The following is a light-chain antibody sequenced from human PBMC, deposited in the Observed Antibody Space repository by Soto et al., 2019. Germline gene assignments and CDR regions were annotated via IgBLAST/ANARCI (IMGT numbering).Light chain of an antibody. CDR2: LNSDGSH. CDR1: SGHSSYA. V-gene: IGLV4-69*01. J-gene: IGLJ1*01. CDR3: QTWGTGIHYV. Sequence: QLVLTQSPSASASLGASVKLTCTLSSGHSSYAIAWHQQQPEKGPRYLMKLNSDGSHSKGDGIPDRFSGSSSGAERYLTISSLQSEEEADYYCQTWGTGIHYVFGTGTQLTVL.